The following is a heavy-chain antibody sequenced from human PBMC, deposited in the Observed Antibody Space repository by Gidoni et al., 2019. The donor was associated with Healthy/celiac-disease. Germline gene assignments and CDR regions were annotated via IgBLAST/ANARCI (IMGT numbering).Heavy chain of an antibody. CDR3: ARSRGGYYYYYGMDV. D-gene: IGHD2-15*01. CDR2: INHSGST. Sequence: QVQLQQWGAGLLKPSETLSLTCAVYGGSFSGYYGTWLRQPPGKGLEWIGEINHSGSTNYNPSLKSRVTISVDTSKNQFSLKLSSVTAADTAVYYCARSRGGYYYYYGMDVWGQGTTVTVSS. CDR1: GGSFSGYY. V-gene: IGHV4-34*01. J-gene: IGHJ6*02.